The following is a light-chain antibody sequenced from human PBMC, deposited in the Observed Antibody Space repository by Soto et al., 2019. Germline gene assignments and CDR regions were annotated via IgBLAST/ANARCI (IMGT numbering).Light chain of an antibody. CDR2: EVS. CDR1: SSDVGSYNR. Sequence: QSVLTQPPSVSGSPGQPVTISCTGTSSDVGSYNRVSWYQQPPGTAPKLMIYEVSNRPSGVPDRFSGSKSGNTASLTISGLQAEDEADYYCNSYTSSGTYVFGTGTKVTVL. J-gene: IGLJ1*01. CDR3: NSYTSSGTYV. V-gene: IGLV2-18*02.